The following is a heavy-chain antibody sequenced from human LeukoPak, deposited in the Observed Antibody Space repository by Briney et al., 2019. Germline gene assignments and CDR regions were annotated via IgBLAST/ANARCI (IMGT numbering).Heavy chain of an antibody. CDR3: AKKYYYDSSGYSFDY. CDR1: GFTFSSYT. D-gene: IGHD3-22*01. Sequence: GGSLRLSCAASGFTFSSYTMSWVRQAPGKGLEWVSAMSGSGGSTYYADSVKGRFTISRDNSKNTLYLQMNSLRAEDTALYYCAKKYYYDSSGYSFDYWGQGTLVTVSS. J-gene: IGHJ4*02. CDR2: MSGSGGST. V-gene: IGHV3-23*01.